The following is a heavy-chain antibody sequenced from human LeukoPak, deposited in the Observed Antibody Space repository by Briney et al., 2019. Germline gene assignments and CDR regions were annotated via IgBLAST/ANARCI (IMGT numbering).Heavy chain of an antibody. CDR2: ISGSGDST. CDR3: ARGHCSGGNCYELDY. J-gene: IGHJ4*02. V-gene: IGHV3-23*01. D-gene: IGHD2-15*01. CDR1: GFTFSSYA. Sequence: GGSLRLSCAASGFTFSSYAMSWVRQAPGKGLEWVSAISGSGDSTYYADSVKGRFTISRDNSKNTLYLQMNSLRAEDTAVYYCARGHCSGGNCYELDYWGQGTLVTVSS.